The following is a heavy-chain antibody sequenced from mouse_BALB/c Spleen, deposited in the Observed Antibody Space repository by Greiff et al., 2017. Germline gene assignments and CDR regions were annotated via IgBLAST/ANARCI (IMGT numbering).Heavy chain of an antibody. Sequence: EVKLVESGGGLVKPGGSLKLSCAASGFTFSSYAMSWVRQTPEKRLEWVATISSGGSYTYYPDSVKGRFTISRDNAKNTLYLQMSSLRSEDTAMYYCARLWDGFAYWGQGTLVTVSA. CDR1: GFTFSSYA. CDR3: ARLWDGFAY. CDR2: ISSGGSYT. V-gene: IGHV5-9-3*01. J-gene: IGHJ3*01. D-gene: IGHD4-1*01.